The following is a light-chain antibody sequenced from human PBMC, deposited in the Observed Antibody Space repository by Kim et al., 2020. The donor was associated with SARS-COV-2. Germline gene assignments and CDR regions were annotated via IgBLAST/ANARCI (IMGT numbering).Light chain of an antibody. J-gene: IGKJ4*01. V-gene: IGKV3-15*01. CDR2: GAS. Sequence: EIVMTQSPATVSVSPGESTTLSCRASESISNYLAWYQVKPGQAPRLLIYGASVRATGITPRYSGGGSGTEFTLTISSLQSEDFAVYYCQQYNEWPLLTFGGGTKLEIK. CDR1: ESISNY. CDR3: QQYNEWPLLT.